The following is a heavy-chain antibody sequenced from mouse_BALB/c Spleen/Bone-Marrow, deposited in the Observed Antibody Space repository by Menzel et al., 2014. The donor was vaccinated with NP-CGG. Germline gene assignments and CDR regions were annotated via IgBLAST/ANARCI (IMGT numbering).Heavy chain of an antibody. V-gene: IGHV5-6*01. CDR3: ARRRDYYAMDY. J-gene: IGHJ4*01. CDR1: GFTFSSYG. Sequence: EVQRVESGGDLVKPGGSLKLSCAASGFTFSSYGMSWVRQTPDKRLEWVATISSGGSYTYYPDSVKGRFTISRDNAKNTLYLQMSSLKSEDTAMYYCARRRDYYAMDYWGQGTSVTASS. CDR2: ISSGGSYT.